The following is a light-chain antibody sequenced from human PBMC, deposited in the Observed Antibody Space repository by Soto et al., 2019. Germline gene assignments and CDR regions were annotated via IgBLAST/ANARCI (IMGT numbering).Light chain of an antibody. CDR1: SSDVGSYNF. Sequence: QSVLTQPASVSGSPGQSITISCTGTSSDVGSYNFVSWYQQHPGKAPKVMIYDVSNRPSGASNRFSGSKSGNTASLTISGLQAEDEADYYCSSYISSSTVVFGGGTKLTVL. CDR3: SSYISSSTVV. CDR2: DVS. V-gene: IGLV2-14*01. J-gene: IGLJ2*01.